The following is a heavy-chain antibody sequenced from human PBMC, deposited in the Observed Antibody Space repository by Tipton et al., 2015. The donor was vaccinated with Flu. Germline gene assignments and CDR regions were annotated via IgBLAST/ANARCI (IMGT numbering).Heavy chain of an antibody. Sequence: QLVQSGGGVVQPGGSLRLSCAASGFSFSSYGMHWVRQAPGKGLEWVAFIRYDGSNKYYADSVKGRFTISRDNSENTLFLHMNSLRAEDTAVYYCAKDLTIIVLLPDMGIDSWGQGTLVTVSS. CDR3: AKDLTIIVLLPDMGIDS. D-gene: IGHD2/OR15-2a*01. CDR1: GFSFSSYG. V-gene: IGHV3-30*02. CDR2: IRYDGSNK. J-gene: IGHJ4*02.